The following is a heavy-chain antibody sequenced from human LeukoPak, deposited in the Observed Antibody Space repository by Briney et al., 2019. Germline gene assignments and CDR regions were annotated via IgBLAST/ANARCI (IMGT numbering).Heavy chain of an antibody. D-gene: IGHD3-22*01. Sequence: PGGSLRLSCAASGFTVSNNYMSWARQAPGKGLEWVSSISGVGSTSYADSVKGRFTISRDNSRTTLYLQMDSLRPEDTAVYYCARSGYYYDSSGSSSWGQGTLVTVSS. V-gene: IGHV3-66*01. CDR1: GFTVSNNY. J-gene: IGHJ5*02. CDR2: ISGVGST. CDR3: ARSGYYYDSSGSSS.